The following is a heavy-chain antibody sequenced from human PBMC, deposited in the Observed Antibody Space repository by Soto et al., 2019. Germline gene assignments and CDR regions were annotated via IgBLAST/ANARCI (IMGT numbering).Heavy chain of an antibody. V-gene: IGHV3-30*18. CDR1: GFTFSNYA. CDR2: ISFDGSNK. CDR3: AKHGIAWDQTLSPPNWFDP. Sequence: QVQLVESGGGVVQPGRSLRLSCAASGFTFSNYAIHWVRQAPGRGLEWVTVISFDGSNKYYADSVKGRFTISRDNSKNTVYLQMNSLRVEDTAVYYCAKHGIAWDQTLSPPNWFDPWGQGTLVTVSS. J-gene: IGHJ5*02. D-gene: IGHD2-2*01.